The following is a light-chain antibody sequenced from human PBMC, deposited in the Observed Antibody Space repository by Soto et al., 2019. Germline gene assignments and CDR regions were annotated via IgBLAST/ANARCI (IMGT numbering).Light chain of an antibody. J-gene: IGLJ7*01. Sequence: QSALTQPPSLSGTPGQRVTISCSGSNSNIGRYSVNWYQHFPGTAPKILIYSDDERPSGVPDRFSDSKSGTSASLAISGLQSEDEAEYYCAAWDDNLNGPLFGGGTQLTVL. CDR2: SDD. CDR1: NSNIGRYS. V-gene: IGLV1-44*01. CDR3: AAWDDNLNGPL.